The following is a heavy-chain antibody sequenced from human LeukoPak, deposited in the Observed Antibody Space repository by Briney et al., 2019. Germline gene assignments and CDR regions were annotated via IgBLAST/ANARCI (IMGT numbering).Heavy chain of an antibody. J-gene: IGHJ4*02. V-gene: IGHV3-20*01. CDR3: ASAVGATNYFDY. Sequence: AGPLTLTCAASGFTFDDYGMSGMRPAPGKGLKGVSGLNSSGGSAGYADSVKVRFTISRDNVKNSLYLQMNSLRAEDTALYHCASAVGATNYFDYWGQGTLVTVSS. CDR1: GFTFDDYG. D-gene: IGHD1-26*01. CDR2: LNSSGGSA.